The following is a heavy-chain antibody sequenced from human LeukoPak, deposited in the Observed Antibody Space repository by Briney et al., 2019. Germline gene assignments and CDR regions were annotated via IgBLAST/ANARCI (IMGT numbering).Heavy chain of an antibody. CDR2: IIPIFGTA. Sequence: SVKVSCKASGGTFSSYAISWVRQAPGQGLEWMGGIIPIFGTANYAQKFQGRVTITTDESTSTAYMELSSLRSEDTAMYYCASDSSGYYYASGAFDIWGQGTMVTVSS. CDR3: ASDSSGYYYASGAFDI. V-gene: IGHV1-69*05. D-gene: IGHD3-22*01. CDR1: GGTFSSYA. J-gene: IGHJ3*02.